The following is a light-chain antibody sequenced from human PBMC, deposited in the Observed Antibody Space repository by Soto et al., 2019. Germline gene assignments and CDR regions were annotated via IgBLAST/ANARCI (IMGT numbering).Light chain of an antibody. CDR2: DAS. Sequence: EIVLTQSPATLSLSPGERATLSCRASQSVSSYLAWYQQKPGQAPRLLIYDASNRATGIPARFSGSGSGTDFTLTISSLVPEDFAVYYCQQRSTWPLYTFGQGTKLEIK. CDR1: QSVSSY. CDR3: QQRSTWPLYT. J-gene: IGKJ2*01. V-gene: IGKV3-11*01.